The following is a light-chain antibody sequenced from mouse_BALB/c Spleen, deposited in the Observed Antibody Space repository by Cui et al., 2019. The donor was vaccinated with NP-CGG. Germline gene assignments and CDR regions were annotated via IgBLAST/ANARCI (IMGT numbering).Light chain of an antibody. CDR2: GTN. CDR3: ALWYSNHWV. Sequence: AVVTQASSPTTSPGETVTFTCRSSTGAITTSNYANWVQEKPDHLFTGLIGGTNNRVPGVPARFSGSLIGDKAALTITGAQTEDEAIYFCALWYSNHWVFGGGTKLTVL. V-gene: IGLV1*01. CDR1: TGAITTSNY. J-gene: IGLJ1*01.